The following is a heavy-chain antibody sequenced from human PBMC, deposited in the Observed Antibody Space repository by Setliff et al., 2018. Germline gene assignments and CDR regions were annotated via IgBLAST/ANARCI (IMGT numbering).Heavy chain of an antibody. J-gene: IGHJ4*02. CDR3: ATTGTYRYFDY. CDR2: IYTSGTT. V-gene: IGHV4-61*09. Sequence: SETLSLTCAVSGGSIGSGVYYWTWIRQPAGKELEWIGHIYTSGTTNYNPSLKSRVTMSVDTSKNQFSLRLNSVTSSDTAVYYCATTGTYRYFDYWGQGTLVTVSS. D-gene: IGHD1-1*01. CDR1: GGSIGSGVYY.